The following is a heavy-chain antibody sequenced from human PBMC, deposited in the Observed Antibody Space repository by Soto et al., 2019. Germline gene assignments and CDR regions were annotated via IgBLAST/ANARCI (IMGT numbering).Heavy chain of an antibody. Sequence: PSETLSLTCTVSGGSISSYYWSWTRQPPGKGLEWIGYIYYSGSTNYNPSLKSRVTISVDTSKNQFSLQLSSVTAADPAVYYCARGVRDYYDSSYAIYYDYGMDVWRTGITLNV. CDR2: IYYSGST. D-gene: IGHD3-22*01. J-gene: IGHJ6*04. V-gene: IGHV4-59*01. CDR1: GGSISSYY. CDR3: ARGVRDYYDSSYAIYYDYGMDV.